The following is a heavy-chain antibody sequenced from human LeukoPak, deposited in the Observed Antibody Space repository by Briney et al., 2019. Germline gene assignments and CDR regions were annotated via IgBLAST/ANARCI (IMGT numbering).Heavy chain of an antibody. CDR3: ARVRWGRAFDY. CDR1: GGSISSGSYY. CDR2: IYTSGST. J-gene: IGHJ4*02. Sequence: SETLSLTCTVSGGSISSGSYYWSWIRQPAGKGLEWIGRIYTSGSTNYNPSLKGRVTISVDTSKNQFSLKLSSVTAADTAVYYCARVRWGRAFDYWGQGTLVTVSS. V-gene: IGHV4-61*02. D-gene: IGHD3-16*01.